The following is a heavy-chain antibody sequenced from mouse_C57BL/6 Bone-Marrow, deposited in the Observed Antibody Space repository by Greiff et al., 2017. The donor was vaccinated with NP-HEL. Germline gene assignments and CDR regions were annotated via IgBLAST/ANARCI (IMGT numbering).Heavy chain of an antibody. V-gene: IGHV1-69*01. CDR3: AREGLICPWYFDV. CDR2: IDPSDSYT. J-gene: IGHJ1*03. CDR1: GYTFTSYW. Sequence: QVQLQQPGAELVMPGASVKLSCKASGYTFTSYWMHWVKQRPGQGLEWIGEIDPSDSYTNYNQKFKGKSTLTVDKSSSTAYMQLSSLTSEDSAVYYCAREGLICPWYFDVGGTGTTVTVTA. D-gene: IGHD6-5*01.